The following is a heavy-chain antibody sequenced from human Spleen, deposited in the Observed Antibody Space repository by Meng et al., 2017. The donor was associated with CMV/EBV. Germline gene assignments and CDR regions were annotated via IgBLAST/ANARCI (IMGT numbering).Heavy chain of an antibody. CDR3: AREGLELPSQDAFDF. CDR2: TSYDGSKK. CDR1: GFTFNRYA. V-gene: IGHV3-30*03. D-gene: IGHD1-7*01. Sequence: GESLKISCAASGFTFNRYAMHWVRQAPGKGLEWVAVTSYDGSKKYYAESVKGRFTISRDNSKKTLYLQMSSLRAEDTAVYYCAREGLELPSQDAFDFWGQGTMVTVSS. J-gene: IGHJ3*01.